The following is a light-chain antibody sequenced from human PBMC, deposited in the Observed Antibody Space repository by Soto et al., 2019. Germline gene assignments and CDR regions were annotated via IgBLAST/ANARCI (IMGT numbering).Light chain of an antibody. Sequence: EIVLTQSPCTLSLSPGERATLSCRASQSVSSNYLAWYQQKPGQAPRLLIYGASSRATGIPDRFSGSGSGTDFTLTISRLEPEDFAVYYCQQYGSSPRITFGQGTRLEIK. J-gene: IGKJ5*01. V-gene: IGKV3-20*01. CDR3: QQYGSSPRIT. CDR1: QSVSSNY. CDR2: GAS.